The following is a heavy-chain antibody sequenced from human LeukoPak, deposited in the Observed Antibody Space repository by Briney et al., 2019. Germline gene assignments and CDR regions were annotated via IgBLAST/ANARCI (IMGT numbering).Heavy chain of an antibody. Sequence: SETLSLTCAVYGGSFSGYYWSWIRQPPGKGLEWIGEINHSGSTYYNPSLKSRDTISVDTSKNQFSLKLSSVTAADTAVYYCARALPWSGGGYFDYWGQGTLVTVSS. CDR2: INHSGST. CDR3: ARALPWSGGGYFDY. D-gene: IGHD3-10*01. J-gene: IGHJ4*02. V-gene: IGHV4-34*01. CDR1: GGSFSGYY.